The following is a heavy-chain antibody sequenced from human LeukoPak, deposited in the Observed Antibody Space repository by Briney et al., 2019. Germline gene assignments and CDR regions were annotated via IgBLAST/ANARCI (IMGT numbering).Heavy chain of an antibody. CDR3: ARIESYHILYRPY. V-gene: IGHV4-34*01. J-gene: IGHJ4*02. Sequence: PSETLSLTCAVYGTSFSGYSWSWIRQSPGKGLEWIGEITDSGGTNYNPSFKSRLTISADTSKNQFSLKLASVTAADTAVYYCARIESYHILYRPYWGQGTLVTVPS. CDR1: GTSFSGYS. CDR2: ITDSGGT. D-gene: IGHD3-9*01.